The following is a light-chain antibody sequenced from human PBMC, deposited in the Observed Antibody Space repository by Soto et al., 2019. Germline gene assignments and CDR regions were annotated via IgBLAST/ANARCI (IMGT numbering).Light chain of an antibody. J-gene: IGKJ4*01. Sequence: DIQMTQSPSSLSASVGDRVTITCRASQSISSYLNWYQQRPGKAPTLLIYAASSLQSGVPSRFSGSASGTDFTLTISSLQPEDFATYYCQHSYSSPLTFGGGTTVEIK. CDR3: QHSYSSPLT. V-gene: IGKV1-39*01. CDR1: QSISSY. CDR2: AAS.